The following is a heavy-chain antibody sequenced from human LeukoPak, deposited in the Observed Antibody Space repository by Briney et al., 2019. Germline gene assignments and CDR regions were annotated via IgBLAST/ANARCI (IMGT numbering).Heavy chain of an antibody. D-gene: IGHD6-19*01. CDR3: AKAAYSSGWYYFDY. Sequence: GGSLRLSCAASGFTFSSYAMSWVRQAPGKGLEWVSAISGSGDDTNYSDSVKGRFTISRDNSKNTLYMQMNSLRAEDTAVYYCAKAAYSSGWYYFDYWGQGTLVTVSS. V-gene: IGHV3-23*01. CDR2: ISGSGDDT. J-gene: IGHJ4*02. CDR1: GFTFSSYA.